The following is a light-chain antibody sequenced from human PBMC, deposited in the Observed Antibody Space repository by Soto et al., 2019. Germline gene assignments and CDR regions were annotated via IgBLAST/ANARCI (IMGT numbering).Light chain of an antibody. CDR1: SSDVGGYNY. CDR3: SSYTSRTTLV. J-gene: IGLJ1*01. V-gene: IGLV2-14*01. Sequence: QSALTQPASVSGSPGQSITLSCTGSSSDVGGYNYVSWYQQHPGKAPKLMIYEVSNRPSGISNRFSGSKSGNKASLTISGLQDEDEADYYCSSYTSRTTLVFGTGTKLTVL. CDR2: EVS.